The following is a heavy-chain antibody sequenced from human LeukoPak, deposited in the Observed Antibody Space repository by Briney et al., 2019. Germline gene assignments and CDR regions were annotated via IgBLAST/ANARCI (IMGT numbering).Heavy chain of an antibody. CDR1: GFTLSSAW. J-gene: IGHJ4*02. CDR2: IKTKTDGGTP. D-gene: IGHD6-19*01. Sequence: IPGGSLRLSCAASGFTLSSAWMSWVRQAPGKGLEWVGRIKTKTDGGTPDYAAPVKGRFTIPRDDSRNTLYLQMNSLKTEDTAVYYCTTYRVGEQWMIPNYWGQGTLVTVSS. CDR3: TTYRVGEQWMIPNY. V-gene: IGHV3-15*01.